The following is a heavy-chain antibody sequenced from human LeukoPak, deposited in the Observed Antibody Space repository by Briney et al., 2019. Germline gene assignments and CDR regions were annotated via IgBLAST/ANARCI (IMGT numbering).Heavy chain of an antibody. J-gene: IGHJ4*02. V-gene: IGHV4-34*01. CDR3: ARVPLWWLTPFDF. CDR2: MNNRGTT. CDR1: GRSLRPHY. Sequence: SETLSLTCAVSGRSLRPHYWSWIRRPLGKGLVWIGEMNNRGTTNYSPSLRGRATISVDTSKNQFSLRLTSVTAADTAIYYCARVPLWWLTPFDFWGQGTLATVSS. D-gene: IGHD5-12*01.